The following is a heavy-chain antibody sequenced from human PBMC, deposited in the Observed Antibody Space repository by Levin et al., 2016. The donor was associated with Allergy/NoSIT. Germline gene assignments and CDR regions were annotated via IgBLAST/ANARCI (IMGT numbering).Heavy chain of an antibody. CDR1: GFTFSSYS. D-gene: IGHD6-13*01. J-gene: IGHJ3*02. CDR3: ARGWAIAAAGIAAPHTPYEQSHDAFDI. Sequence: GESLKISCAASGFTFSSYSMNWVRQVPGKGLEWVSSISSTSRYTYYADSVKGRFTISRDNAKNSLYLQMNSLRAEDTAVYYCARGWAIAAAGIAAPHTPYEQSHDAFDIWGQGTMVTVSS. CDR2: ISSTSRYT. V-gene: IGHV3-21*01.